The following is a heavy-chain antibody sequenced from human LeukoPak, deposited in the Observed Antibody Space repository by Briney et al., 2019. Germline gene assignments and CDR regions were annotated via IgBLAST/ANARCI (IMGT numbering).Heavy chain of an antibody. D-gene: IGHD3-22*01. Sequence: ASVKVSCKASGYTFTSYGISWVRQAPGQGLEWMGGIIPIFGTANYAQKFQGRVTITADESTSTAYMELSSLRSEDTAVYYCARWGLGGYYSEIDYWGQGTLVTVSS. CDR3: ARWGLGGYYSEIDY. J-gene: IGHJ4*02. CDR2: IIPIFGTA. CDR1: GYTFTSYG. V-gene: IGHV1-69*13.